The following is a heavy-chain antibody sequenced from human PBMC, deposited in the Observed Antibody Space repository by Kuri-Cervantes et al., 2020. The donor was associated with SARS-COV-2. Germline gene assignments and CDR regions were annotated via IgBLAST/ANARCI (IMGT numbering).Heavy chain of an antibody. CDR2: IWYDGSNK. D-gene: IGHD2-2*01. Sequence: GESLKISCAASGFTFSSYGMHWVRQALGKGLEWVAVIWYDGSNKYYVDSVKGRFTISRDNSKNTLYLQMNSLRAEDTAVYYCAKSPTRMGPLVVPAAIQLYYYGMDVWGQGTTVTVSS. CDR3: AKSPTRMGPLVVPAAIQLYYYGMDV. V-gene: IGHV3-33*06. J-gene: IGHJ6*02. CDR1: GFTFSSYG.